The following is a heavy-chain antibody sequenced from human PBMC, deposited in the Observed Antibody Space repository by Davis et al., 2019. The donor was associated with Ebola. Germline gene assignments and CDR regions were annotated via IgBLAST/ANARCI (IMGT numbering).Heavy chain of an antibody. CDR3: ARGRVVVYAITYYYYYGMDV. V-gene: IGHV3-43*02. CDR1: GFTFDDYA. D-gene: IGHD2-8*02. J-gene: IGHJ6*02. Sequence: GESLKISCAASGFTFDDYAMHWVRQAPGKGLEWVSLISGDGGSTYYADSVKGRFTISRDNAKNSLYLQMNSLRDEDTAVYYCARGRVVVYAITYYYYYGMDVWGQGTTVTVSS. CDR2: ISGDGGST.